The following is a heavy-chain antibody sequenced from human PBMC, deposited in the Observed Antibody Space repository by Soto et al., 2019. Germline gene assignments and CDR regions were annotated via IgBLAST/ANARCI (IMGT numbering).Heavy chain of an antibody. V-gene: IGHV1-2*02. CDR1: GYSFTAFY. CDR2: INPNSGGT. J-gene: IGHJ6*03. Sequence: QVQLVQSGAEVEKPGASVKVSCKAAGYSFTAFYIHWVRQARGQGFEWLGWINPNSGGTYYSQKFRARVTLTRDTSISPAYMELTGLSSDDTAVYYCARANSIRPYFYNMDVWGQGTTVTVSS. CDR3: ARANSIRPYFYNMDV. D-gene: IGHD2-21*01.